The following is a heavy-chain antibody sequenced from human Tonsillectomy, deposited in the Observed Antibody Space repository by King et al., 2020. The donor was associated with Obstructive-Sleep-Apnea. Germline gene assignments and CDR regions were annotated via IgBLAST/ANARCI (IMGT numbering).Heavy chain of an antibody. V-gene: IGHV4-59*08. CDR3: ARQSHESNGNAFEI. Sequence: QLQESGPGLVKPPETLSLTCTVSGGSISSYYWSWIRQPPGKGLEWIAYIYYTGSTNYNPSLKSRLTISRDTSKNQFSLKLSSVTAADTAVYYCARQSHESNGNAFEIWGQGTMVPVSS. J-gene: IGHJ3*02. CDR1: GGSISSYY. CDR2: IYYTGST. D-gene: IGHD2-8*01.